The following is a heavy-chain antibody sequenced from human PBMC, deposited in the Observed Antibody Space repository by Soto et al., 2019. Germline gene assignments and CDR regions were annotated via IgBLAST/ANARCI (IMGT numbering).Heavy chain of an antibody. CDR3: VRPYRDTCSYFGYFDY. J-gene: IGHJ4*02. CDR1: GFSLSTSGVG. D-gene: IGHD3-9*01. Sequence: QITLKESGPTLVKPTQTLTLTCTFSGFSLSTSGVGVGWIRQPPGKALEWLALIYWADDKRYSPSLKSRVTSTKDTAKNQVVLTMPNMDPVDTATYFCVRPYRDTCSYFGYFDYWGQGTLVTVSS. CDR2: IYWADDK. V-gene: IGHV2-5*02.